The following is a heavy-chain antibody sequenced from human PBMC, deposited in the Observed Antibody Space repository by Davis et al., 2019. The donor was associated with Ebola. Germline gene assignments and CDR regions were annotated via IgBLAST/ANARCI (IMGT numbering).Heavy chain of an antibody. V-gene: IGHV3-23*01. CDR2: ISDSGGDT. CDR3: ATERWLKHSDSWSGFSDW. CDR1: GFTFSNYA. Sequence: GESLKISCAASGFTFSNYAMSWVRQAPGKGLEWVSAISDSGGDTFYADSVKGRFTVSRDNSKNSLYLQMNSLRVEDTAIYYCATERWLKHSDSWSGFSDWRGQGTLVTVSS. J-gene: IGHJ4*02. D-gene: IGHD3-3*01.